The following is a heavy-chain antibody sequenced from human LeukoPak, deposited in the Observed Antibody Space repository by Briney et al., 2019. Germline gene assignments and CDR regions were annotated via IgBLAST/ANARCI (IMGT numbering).Heavy chain of an antibody. V-gene: IGHV4-4*02. CDR3: ARQPYMLGAYYFDY. CDR1: GGSISTTNW. D-gene: IGHD1-26*01. J-gene: IGHJ4*02. CDR2: IFYSGST. Sequence: SGTLSLTCGVSGGSISTTNWWTWVRPPPGEGLEWIGYIFYSGSTNYNPSLKSRVTLSVDTSKNQFSLKLGSVTAADTAVYYCARQPYMLGAYYFDYWGQGTLVTVSS.